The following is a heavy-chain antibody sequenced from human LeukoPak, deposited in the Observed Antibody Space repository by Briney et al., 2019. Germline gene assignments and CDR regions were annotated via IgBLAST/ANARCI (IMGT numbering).Heavy chain of an antibody. V-gene: IGHV4-39*01. Sequence: PSETLSLTCTVSGGSISSSSYYWGWLRQPPGTGLEWIGTIYYSGSTYYNPSLKSRVTISVDTSKNQFSLKLRSVTAADTAVYYCATGYTSNCPYNWGQGTLVTVSS. CDR1: GGSISSSSYY. CDR2: IYYSGST. D-gene: IGHD6-13*01. CDR3: ATGYTSNCPYN. J-gene: IGHJ4*02.